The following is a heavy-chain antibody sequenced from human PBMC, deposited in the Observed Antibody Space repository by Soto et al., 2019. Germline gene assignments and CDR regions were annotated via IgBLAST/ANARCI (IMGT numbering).Heavy chain of an antibody. J-gene: IGHJ6*02. Sequence: GGSLRLSCAASGFTFSSYAMHWVHQAPGKGLEWVAVISYDGSNKYYADSVKGRFTISRDNSKNTLYLQMNSLRAEDTAVYYCARTNRLNSSPYYYYGMDVWGQGTTVTVSS. D-gene: IGHD5-18*01. CDR2: ISYDGSNK. V-gene: IGHV3-30-3*01. CDR3: ARTNRLNSSPYYYYGMDV. CDR1: GFTFSSYA.